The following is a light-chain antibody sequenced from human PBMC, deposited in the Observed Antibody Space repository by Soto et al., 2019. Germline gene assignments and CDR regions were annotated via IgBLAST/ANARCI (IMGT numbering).Light chain of an antibody. Sequence: DIVMTQSPLSLAVTPGEPASISCRSSQSLLYRDGRIFLDWYLQRPGHSPQLLIYLTSIRASGVSDRFSGSGSGTEFTLKISRVEAEDVGSYYCMQALQSPTFGGGTRLEI. CDR1: QSLLYRDGRIF. V-gene: IGKV2-28*01. CDR3: MQALQSPT. J-gene: IGKJ4*01. CDR2: LTS.